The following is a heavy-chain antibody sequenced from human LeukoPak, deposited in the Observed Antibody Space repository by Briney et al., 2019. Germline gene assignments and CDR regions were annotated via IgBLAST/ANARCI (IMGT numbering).Heavy chain of an antibody. CDR1: GFTFSTYS. J-gene: IGHJ6*02. CDR3: ARALRGVGASYYYGMDV. CDR2: ISSGSTSI. V-gene: IGHV3-48*02. D-gene: IGHD1-26*01. Sequence: GGSLRLSCAASGFTFSTYSMNRVRQAPGKGLEWVSYISSGSTSIYYADSVKGRFTISRDNAKNSLYLQMSSLRDEDTAVYYCARALRGVGASYYYGMDVWGQGTTVTVSS.